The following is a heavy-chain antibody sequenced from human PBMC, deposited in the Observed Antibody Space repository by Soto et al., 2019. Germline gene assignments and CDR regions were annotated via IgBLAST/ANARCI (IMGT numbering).Heavy chain of an antibody. J-gene: IGHJ4*02. D-gene: IGHD6-19*01. Sequence: EVQVLESGGGLVQPGGSLRLSCAASGFTFSSYAMSWVRQAPGKGLEWVSAISGSGVSTYYADSVKGRFTISRDNSKNTLYLQMNSLRAEDTAVYYCAKEYEYSSGWERIDYWGQGTGVTVSS. CDR2: ISGSGVST. V-gene: IGHV3-23*01. CDR1: GFTFSSYA. CDR3: AKEYEYSSGWERIDY.